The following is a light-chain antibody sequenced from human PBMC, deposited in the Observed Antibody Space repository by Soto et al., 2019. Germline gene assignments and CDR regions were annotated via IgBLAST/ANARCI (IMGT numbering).Light chain of an antibody. CDR2: CAF. J-gene: IGKJ1*01. V-gene: IGKV3-20*01. CDR3: KQYGNTRT. CDR1: QSFSNNY. Sequence: EVVLTQSPGTLSLSPGERATLSCRASQSFSNNYLAWYQQKPGQAPRLLIYCAFRRATGIPDRFRGSESETDFTLTISRLEPEDLAVYYGKQYGNTRTFGQRTKVEIK.